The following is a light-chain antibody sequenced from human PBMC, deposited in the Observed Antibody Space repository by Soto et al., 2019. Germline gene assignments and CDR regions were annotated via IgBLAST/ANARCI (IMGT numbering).Light chain of an antibody. Sequence: EIVMTQSPATLSVSPGERATLSCRASQSVSSNLAWYQQKPGQAPRLPIYGASTRATGIPDRFSGSGSGTDFTLTISRLEPEDFAVYYCHQYDSWTFGQGTKVDIK. V-gene: IGKV3-15*01. J-gene: IGKJ1*01. CDR2: GAS. CDR1: QSVSSN. CDR3: HQYDSWT.